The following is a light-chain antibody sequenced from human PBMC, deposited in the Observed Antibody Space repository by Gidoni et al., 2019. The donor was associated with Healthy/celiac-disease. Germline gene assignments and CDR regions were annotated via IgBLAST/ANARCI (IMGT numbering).Light chain of an antibody. J-gene: IGKJ4*01. CDR2: AAS. Sequence: DIQMTQSPSSLSASVGDRVTITCRASQSISSYFNWYQQKPGKAPKLLIYAASSLQSGVPSRFSGSGSGTDFTLTISSLQPEDFATYYCQQSYSTPRLTFXXXTKXEIK. V-gene: IGKV1-39*01. CDR3: QQSYSTPRLT. CDR1: QSISSY.